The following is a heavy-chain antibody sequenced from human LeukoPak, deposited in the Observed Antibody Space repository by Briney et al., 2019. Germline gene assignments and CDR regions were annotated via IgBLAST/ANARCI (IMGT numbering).Heavy chain of an antibody. D-gene: IGHD3-16*01. V-gene: IGHV3-23*01. Sequence: GGSLRLSCAASGFTFSPHAMSWVRQAPGKGLEWVSFISGRDGTTYYADSVKGRFTISRDNSRNMLYLQMNSLRAEDTAVYYCAKALQGRVWGSYSHASDIWGQGTMVTVSP. CDR2: ISGRDGTT. CDR3: AKALQGRVWGSYSHASDI. J-gene: IGHJ3*02. CDR1: GFTFSPHA.